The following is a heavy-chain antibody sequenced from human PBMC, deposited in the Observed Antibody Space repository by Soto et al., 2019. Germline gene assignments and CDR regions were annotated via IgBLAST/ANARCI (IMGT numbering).Heavy chain of an antibody. CDR1: GFTVSSNY. Sequence: GGSLRLSCAASGFTVSSNYMSWVRQAPGKGLEWVSVIYSGGSTYYADSVKGRFTISRDNSKNTLYLQMNSLRAEDTAVYYCASEVPWPTDPWYDPDIGKGYWGQGTLVTVSS. CDR2: IYSGGST. CDR3: ASEVPWPTDPWYDPDIGKGY. V-gene: IGHV3-66*01. J-gene: IGHJ4*02. D-gene: IGHD5-12*01.